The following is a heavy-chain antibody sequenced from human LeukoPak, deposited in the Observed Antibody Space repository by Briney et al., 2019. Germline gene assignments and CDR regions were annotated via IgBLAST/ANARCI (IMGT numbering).Heavy chain of an antibody. D-gene: IGHD3-16*02. V-gene: IGHV3-20*04. J-gene: IGHJ4*02. Sequence: PGGSLRLSCAASGFTFSSYWMSWVRQAPGKGLEWVSGITWNSDNIEYADSVKGRFTISRDNSKNTLYLQMNSLRAEDTAVYYCAREALVQYDYVWGSYRPLDYWGQGTLVTVSS. CDR1: GFTFSSYW. CDR3: AREALVQYDYVWGSYRPLDY. CDR2: ITWNSDNI.